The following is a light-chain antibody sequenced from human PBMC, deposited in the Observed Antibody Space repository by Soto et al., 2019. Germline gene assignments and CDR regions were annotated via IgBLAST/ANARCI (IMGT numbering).Light chain of an antibody. V-gene: IGLV2-14*01. CDR1: STDAGGYDY. J-gene: IGLJ1*01. Sequence: QSALTQPASVSGSPGQSITISCTGTSTDAGGYDYISWYQQLPDKAPKLMLYEVSNRPSGVSSRFSGSKSGNTASLTISGLQAEDEADYYCSSFTSSDTLVFXTGTKGTVL. CDR3: SSFTSSDTLV. CDR2: EVS.